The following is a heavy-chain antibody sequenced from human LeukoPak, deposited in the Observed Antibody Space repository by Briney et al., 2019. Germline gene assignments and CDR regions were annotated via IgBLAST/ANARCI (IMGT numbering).Heavy chain of an antibody. V-gene: IGHV6-1*01. CDR2: TYYRSQWYY. CDR1: GESVSSTGAS. Sequence: SQTLSLTCAISGESVSSTGASWNWIRQSPSRGLEWLGRTYYRSQWYYEYALSVKSRIIVAPDTSKNQFSLQLNSVTPEDTAVYYCVRGNYNFDYWGQGTLVTVSS. D-gene: IGHD5-24*01. CDR3: VRGNYNFDY. J-gene: IGHJ4*02.